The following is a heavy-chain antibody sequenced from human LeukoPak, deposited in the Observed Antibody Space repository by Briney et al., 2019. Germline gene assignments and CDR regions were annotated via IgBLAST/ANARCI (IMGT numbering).Heavy chain of an antibody. CDR1: GGSFSGYY. CDR3: ARIPSGIAAAGTSAKRDY. V-gene: IGHV4-34*01. D-gene: IGHD6-13*01. CDR2: INHSGST. Sequence: PSETLSLTCAVYGGSFSGYYWSWIRQPPGKGLEWIGEINHSGSTNYNPSLKSRVTISVDTSKNQFSLKLSSVTAADTAVYYCARIPSGIAAAGTSAKRDYWGQGTLVTVSS. J-gene: IGHJ4*02.